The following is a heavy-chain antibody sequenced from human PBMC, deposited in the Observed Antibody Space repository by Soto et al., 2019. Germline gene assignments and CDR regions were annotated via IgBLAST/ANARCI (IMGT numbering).Heavy chain of an antibody. J-gene: IGHJ4*02. CDR3: VRTAGWLHRY. CDR2: IYSDGNK. CDR1: GFSLSDFAVG. Sequence: HITLKESGPTLVKPTQTLTLTCTLSGFSLSDFAVGVAWVRRPPGKALEWLALIYSDGNKYYSPSLKTRLTISTDTSKDHVVLTMTNMDPLDTATFFCVRTAGWLHRYWGQGTQVTVSS. D-gene: IGHD5-12*01. V-gene: IGHV2-5*02.